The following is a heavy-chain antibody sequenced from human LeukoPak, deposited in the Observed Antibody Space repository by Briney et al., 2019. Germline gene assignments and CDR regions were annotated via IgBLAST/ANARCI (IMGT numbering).Heavy chain of an antibody. CDR2: MYNNGNT. Sequence: PGGSLRLSCAASGXTVSSKYMSWVRQAPGKGLEWVSVMYNNGNTHYADSVKGRFTISRDNAKNTLYLQMNSLRDEDTAVYYCAKGLRGDLPTASDYWGQGTLVTVSS. J-gene: IGHJ4*02. D-gene: IGHD3-16*01. CDR3: AKGLRGDLPTASDY. CDR1: GXTVSSKY. V-gene: IGHV3-66*02.